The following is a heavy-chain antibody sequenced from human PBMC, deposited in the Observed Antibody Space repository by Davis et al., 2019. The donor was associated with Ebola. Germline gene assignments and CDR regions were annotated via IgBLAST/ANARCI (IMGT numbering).Heavy chain of an antibody. CDR2: ISSSGTVT. CDR3: TKGDRDYSSSPFDY. J-gene: IGHJ4*02. V-gene: IGHV3-23*01. D-gene: IGHD3-22*01. Sequence: GESLKISCAASGFTFNTYAMSWVRQPPGKGLEWIPSISSSGTVTYYADSVKGRFTISRDSSKNTLDLQMNSLRAEDTALYSCTKGDRDYSSSPFDYWGQGTLVTVSS. CDR1: GFTFNTYA.